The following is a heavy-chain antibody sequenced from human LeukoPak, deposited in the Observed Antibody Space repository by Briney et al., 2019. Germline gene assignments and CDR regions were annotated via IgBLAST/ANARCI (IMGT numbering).Heavy chain of an antibody. Sequence: PGGSLRLSCAASGFTFSNYWMSWVRQASGKGLEWVANIKFDGNDKFYVDSVKGRFTISRDNAKNLLYLQMSSLRAEDTAVYFCARLSHWVFEIWGEGTMVTVSS. CDR3: ARLSHWVFEI. CDR2: IKFDGNDK. V-gene: IGHV3-7*01. J-gene: IGHJ3*02. D-gene: IGHD3-16*01. CDR1: GFTFSNYW.